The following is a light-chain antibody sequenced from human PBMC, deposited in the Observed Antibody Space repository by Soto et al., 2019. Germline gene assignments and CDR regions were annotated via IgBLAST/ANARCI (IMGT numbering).Light chain of an antibody. CDR2: DAS. Sequence: DIQLTQSPSSLSASVGDRVTITCRASQDISSFLAWLRQREGKAPKTLIYDASTLQNGVPSRFSGSGSGTEITLTISSLKPQDSGTYYCHSLKSYPRTFGQGTKLEIK. CDR1: QDISSF. CDR3: HSLKSYPRT. J-gene: IGKJ2*01. V-gene: IGKV1-9*01.